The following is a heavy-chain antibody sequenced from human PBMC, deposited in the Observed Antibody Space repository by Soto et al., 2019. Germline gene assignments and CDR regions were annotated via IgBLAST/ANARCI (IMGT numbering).Heavy chain of an antibody. V-gene: IGHV4-30-4*01. CDR2: IYYSGRT. CDR1: GGSIDNYEYY. J-gene: IGHJ4*02. Sequence: SSETLSLTCTVSGGSIDNYEYYWTWTRQPPGKGLEWVGYIYYSGRTNYNPSLNSRLTISLDTSKNQFSLRLTSVSAADTAMYYCARDRSNSPDYFDFWGQGTLVTVS. D-gene: IGHD6-6*01. CDR3: ARDRSNSPDYFDF.